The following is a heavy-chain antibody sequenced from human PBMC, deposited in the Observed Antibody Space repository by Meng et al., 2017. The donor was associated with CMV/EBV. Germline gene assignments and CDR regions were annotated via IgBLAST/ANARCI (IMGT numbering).Heavy chain of an antibody. V-gene: IGHV3-30*02. CDR1: GFTFSSYG. CDR3: AKTIGYCSSTSCYKPLYYYYGMDV. Sequence: GESLKISCAASGFTFSSYGMHWVRQAPGKGLEWVAFIRYDGSNKYYADSVKGRFTISRDNSKNTLYLQMNSLRAEDTAVYYCAKTIGYCSSTSCYKPLYYYYGMDVWRQGTTVTVSS. CDR2: IRYDGSNK. D-gene: IGHD2-2*02. J-gene: IGHJ6*02.